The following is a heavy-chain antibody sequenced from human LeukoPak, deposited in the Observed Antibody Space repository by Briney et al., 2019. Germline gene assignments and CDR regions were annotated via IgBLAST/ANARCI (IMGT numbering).Heavy chain of an antibody. J-gene: IGHJ6*04. Sequence: SGTLSLTCAVSGGSISSSNWWSWVRQPPGKGLEWIGEIYHSGSTNYNPSLNSRVTISVDKSKNQFSLKLSSVTAADTAVYYCARGGGGYDYYYYYGMDVWGKGTTVTVSS. CDR2: IYHSGST. CDR1: GGSISSSNW. CDR3: ARGGGGYDYYYYYGMDV. D-gene: IGHD5-12*01. V-gene: IGHV4-4*02.